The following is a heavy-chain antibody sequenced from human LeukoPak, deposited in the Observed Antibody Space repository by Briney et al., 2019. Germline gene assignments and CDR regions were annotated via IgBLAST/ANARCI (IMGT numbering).Heavy chain of an antibody. J-gene: IGHJ6*03. D-gene: IGHD1-20*01. CDR1: GGPFSGYY. CDR3: ASLTGTTDYYFYYMDV. Sequence: ASETLSLTCAVYGGPFSGYYWSWIRQSPGKGLEWIGEINHSGSTNYNPSLKSRVTISVDTSKNQFSLKLSSVTAADTAVYYCASLTGTTDYYFYYMDVWGKGTTVTVSS. V-gene: IGHV4-34*01. CDR2: INHSGST.